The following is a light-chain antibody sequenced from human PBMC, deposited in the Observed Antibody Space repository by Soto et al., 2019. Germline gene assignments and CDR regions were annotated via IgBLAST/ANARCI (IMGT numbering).Light chain of an antibody. V-gene: IGKV1-39*01. CDR3: QQYDDSLRT. CDR1: QSIDNY. J-gene: IGKJ2*01. Sequence: DIQMTQSPSSLSASIGDRVTITCRASQSIDNYLNWYQQRPGKAPKFLIYAAFSLPSGVPSRFSGSGSGTDFTLTISSLQPEDFALYHCQQYDDSLRTFGQGTRLAIK. CDR2: AAF.